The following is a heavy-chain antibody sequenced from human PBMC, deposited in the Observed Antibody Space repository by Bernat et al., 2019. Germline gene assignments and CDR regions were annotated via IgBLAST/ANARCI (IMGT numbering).Heavy chain of an antibody. J-gene: IGHJ4*02. CDR2: IYSGGST. CDR1: GFSVSSNY. D-gene: IGHD3-9*01. V-gene: IGHV3-53*01. CDR3: ARVYYDILIGYYLQY. Sequence: EVQLVESEGGLIQPGGSLRLSCAASGFSVSSNYMSWVRQAPGKGLEWVSVIYSGGSTYYADSVKGRFTISRDNSKNTLYLQMNSLRAEDTAVYYCARVYYDILIGYYLQYWGQGTLVTVSS.